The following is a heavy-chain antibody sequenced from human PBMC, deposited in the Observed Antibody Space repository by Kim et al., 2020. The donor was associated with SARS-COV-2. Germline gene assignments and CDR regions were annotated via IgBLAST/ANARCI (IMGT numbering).Heavy chain of an antibody. CDR3: AREGAVAGPDFEY. D-gene: IGHD6-13*01. CDR2: IRSDGRNI. J-gene: IGHJ4*02. CDR1: GFTSGYYW. Sequence: GGSLRLSCAVSGFTSGYYWMHWVRQGPGKGLEWVSRIRSDGRNITYADSVKGRFTISTDYAKKMVYLQMNSLRAEDTALYYCAREGAVAGPDFEYWGKGTLVTVSS. V-gene: IGHV3-74*01.